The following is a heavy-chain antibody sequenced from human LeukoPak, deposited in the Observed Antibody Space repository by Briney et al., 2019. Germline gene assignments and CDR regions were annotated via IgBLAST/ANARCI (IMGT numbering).Heavy chain of an antibody. J-gene: IGHJ4*02. CDR2: IYYSGST. Sequence: SETLSLTCTVSGGSISRYYWSWIRQPPGKGLEWIGYIYYSGSTNYNPSLKSRVTISVDTSKNQFSLKLSSVTAADTAVYYCASQNGQLGVFDYWGQGTLVTVSS. V-gene: IGHV4-59*01. CDR3: ASQNGQLGVFDY. D-gene: IGHD6-6*01. CDR1: GGSISRYY.